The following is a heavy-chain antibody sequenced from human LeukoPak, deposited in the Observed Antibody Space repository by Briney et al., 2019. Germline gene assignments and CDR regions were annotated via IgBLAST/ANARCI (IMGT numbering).Heavy chain of an antibody. CDR2: ISYDGSNK. Sequence: PGGSLRLSCAASGFTFSSYAMHWVRQAPGKGLEWVAVISYDGSNKYYADSVKGRFTISRDNSKNTLYLQMNSLRAEDTAVYYCAREAGYYDSSGYYPFDYWGQGTLVTVSS. CDR1: GFTFSSYA. J-gene: IGHJ4*02. CDR3: AREAGYYDSSGYYPFDY. V-gene: IGHV3-30-3*01. D-gene: IGHD3-22*01.